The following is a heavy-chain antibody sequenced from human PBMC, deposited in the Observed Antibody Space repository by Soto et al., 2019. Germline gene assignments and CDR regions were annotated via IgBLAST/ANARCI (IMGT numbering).Heavy chain of an antibody. CDR3: ARYSPVVDIVATIRRGGPYYFDY. CDR1: GGSFSGYY. D-gene: IGHD5-12*01. V-gene: IGHV4-34*01. CDR2: ISHSGST. J-gene: IGHJ4*02. Sequence: SETLSLTCAVYGGSFSGYYWSWIRQPPGKGLEWIGEISHSGSTNYNPSLKSRVTISVDTSKNQFSLKLSSVTAADTAVYYCARYSPVVDIVATIRRGGPYYFDYWGQGTLVTVSS.